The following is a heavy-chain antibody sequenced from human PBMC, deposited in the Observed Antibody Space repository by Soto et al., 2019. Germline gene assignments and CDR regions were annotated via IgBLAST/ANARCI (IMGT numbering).Heavy chain of an antibody. J-gene: IGHJ5*02. CDR2: ITAIGNII. Sequence: GGSPRLSCEASGFTLRYYHMIWIRQATGKGLEWVSYITAIGNIIYYAASVKGRFTISRDNAKNSLYLQMNSLRAEDTAVYYCARDSFLYGSGSYYKNWFGPWGQGTLVTVSS. V-gene: IGHV3-11*01. D-gene: IGHD3-10*01. CDR3: ARDSFLYGSGSYYKNWFGP. CDR1: GFTLRYYH.